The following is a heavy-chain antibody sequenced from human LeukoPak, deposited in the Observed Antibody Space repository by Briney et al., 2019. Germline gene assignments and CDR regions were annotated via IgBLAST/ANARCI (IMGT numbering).Heavy chain of an antibody. J-gene: IGHJ6*03. V-gene: IGHV1-69*04. Sequence: SVKVSCKASGGTFSSYAISWVRQAPGQGLEWMGRIIPILGIANYAQKFQGRVTMTEDTSTDTAYMELSSLRSEDTAVYYCATDSYGYSYYMDVWGKGTTVTVSS. D-gene: IGHD5-18*01. CDR2: IIPILGIA. CDR1: GGTFSSYA. CDR3: ATDSYGYSYYMDV.